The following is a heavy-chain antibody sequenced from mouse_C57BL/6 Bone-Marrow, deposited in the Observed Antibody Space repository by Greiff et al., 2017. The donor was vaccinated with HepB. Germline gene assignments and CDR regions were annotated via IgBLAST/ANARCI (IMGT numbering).Heavy chain of an antibody. V-gene: IGHV1-82*01. CDR1: GYAFSSSW. J-gene: IGHJ2*01. CDR2: IYPGDGDT. D-gene: IGHD3-2*02. Sequence: QVQLQQSGPELVKPGASVKISCKASGYAFSSSWMNWVKQRPGKGLEWIGRIYPGDGDTNYNGKFKGKATLTADKSSSTAYMQLSSLTSEDSAVYFCARGAQATLFHYWGQGTTLTVSS. CDR3: ARGAQATLFHY.